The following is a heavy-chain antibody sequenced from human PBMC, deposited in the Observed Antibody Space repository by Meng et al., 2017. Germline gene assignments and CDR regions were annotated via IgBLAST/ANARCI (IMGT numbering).Heavy chain of an antibody. CDR1: GGSISSYY. V-gene: IGHV4-4*07. Sequence: SETLSLTCTVSGGSISSYYWSWLRPPAGKGLEWIGRIYTSGSTTYNPSLKGRVTMSVDTSKSQSSLKLSSVTAADTAVYYCARGPGRQQLVRYYYYGMDVWGQGTTVTVSS. CDR3: ARGPGRQQLVRYYYYGMDV. J-gene: IGHJ6*02. CDR2: IYTSGST. D-gene: IGHD6-13*01.